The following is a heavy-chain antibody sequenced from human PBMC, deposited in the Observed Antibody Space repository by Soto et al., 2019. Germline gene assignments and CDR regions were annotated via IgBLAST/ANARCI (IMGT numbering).Heavy chain of an antibody. CDR2: ISYDGSNK. V-gene: IGHV3-30*18. CDR1: GFTFSSYG. D-gene: IGHD3-3*01. J-gene: IGHJ4*02. CDR3: AKGVYYDFWSGYYTGYFDY. Sequence: SLRLSCAASGFTFSSYGMHWFRQAPGKGLEWVAVISYDGSNKYYADSVKGRFTISRDNSKNTLYLQMNSLRAEDTAVYYCAKGVYYDFWSGYYTGYFDYWGQGTLVTVSS.